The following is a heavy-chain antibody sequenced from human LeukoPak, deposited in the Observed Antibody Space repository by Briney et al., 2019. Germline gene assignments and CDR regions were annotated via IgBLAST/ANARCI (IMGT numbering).Heavy chain of an antibody. CDR3: ARSIVGASNYYMDV. D-gene: IGHD1-26*01. CDR1: GGSISSYY. CDR2: IYYSGST. Sequence: PSETLSLTCTVSGGSISSYYWSWIRQPPGKGLEWLGYIYYSGSTNYNPSLKSRVTISVDTSKNQFSLKLSSVTAADTAVYYCARSIVGASNYYMDVWGKGTTVTISS. V-gene: IGHV4-59*01. J-gene: IGHJ6*03.